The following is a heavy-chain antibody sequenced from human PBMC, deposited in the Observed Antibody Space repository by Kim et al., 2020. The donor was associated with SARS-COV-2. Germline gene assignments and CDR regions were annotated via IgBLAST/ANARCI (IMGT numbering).Heavy chain of an antibody. J-gene: IGHJ6*02. CDR3: AKSSTPVSLWFGESQYGMDV. D-gene: IGHD3-10*01. CDR1: GFTFSSYA. V-gene: IGHV3-23*01. Sequence: GGSLRLSCAASGFTFSSYAMSWVRQAPGKGLEWVSAISGSGGSTYYADSVKGRFTISRDNSKNTLYLQMNSLRAEDTAVYYCAKSSTPVSLWFGESQYGMDVWGQGTTVTVSS. CDR2: ISGSGGST.